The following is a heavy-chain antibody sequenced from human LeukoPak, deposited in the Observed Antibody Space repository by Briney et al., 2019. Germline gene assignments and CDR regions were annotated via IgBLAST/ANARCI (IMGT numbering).Heavy chain of an antibody. CDR2: IFYSGST. CDR3: ARQGQFSGIAVTGIDY. D-gene: IGHD6-19*01. V-gene: IGHV4-59*08. Sequence: SETLSFTCTVSGGSLTSYYWTWIRQPPGKGLEWIGDIFYSGSTNYNPSLNRRVSISVDTSKNQFSLKLSSVIAADTAVYYCARQGQFSGIAVTGIDYWGQGTLVTVSS. J-gene: IGHJ4*02. CDR1: GGSLTSYY.